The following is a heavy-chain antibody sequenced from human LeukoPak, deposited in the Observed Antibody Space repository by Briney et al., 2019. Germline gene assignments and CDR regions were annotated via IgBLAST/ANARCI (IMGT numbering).Heavy chain of an antibody. CDR1: GGSISSYY. CDR2: MSYRGIT. J-gene: IGHJ4*02. Sequence: PSETLSLTCTVSGGSISSYYWNWIRQPPGRGLEWIGHMSYRGITFFNPSLRSRVTMSLDTSKNQFSLKLNSVTAADTAVYYCARGAASDYWGQGTLVTVSS. D-gene: IGHD6-13*01. V-gene: IGHV4-59*01. CDR3: ARGAASDY.